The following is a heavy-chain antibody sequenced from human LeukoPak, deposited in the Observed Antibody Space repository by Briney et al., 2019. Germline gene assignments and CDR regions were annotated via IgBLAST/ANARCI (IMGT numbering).Heavy chain of an antibody. Sequence: GGSLRLSCAASGFTFSSYSMNWVRQAPGKGLEWVSSISSSSSYIYYTDSVKGRFTISRDNAKNSLYLQMNSLRAEDTAVYYCARDVCSGGSCYGRWGQGTLVTVSS. V-gene: IGHV3-21*01. J-gene: IGHJ4*02. D-gene: IGHD2-15*01. CDR2: ISSSSSYI. CDR3: ARDVCSGGSCYGR. CDR1: GFTFSSYS.